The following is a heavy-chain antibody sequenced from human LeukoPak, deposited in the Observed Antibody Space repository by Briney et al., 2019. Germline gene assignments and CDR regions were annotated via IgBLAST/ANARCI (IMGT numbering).Heavy chain of an antibody. CDR1: GGSISSYY. Sequence: SETLSLTCTVSGGSISSYYWSWTRQPPGKGLEWIGYIYYSGSTNYNPSLKSRVTISVDTSKNQFSLKLSSVTAADTAVYYCARTGAYCGGDCYSDFDYWGQGTLVTVSS. V-gene: IGHV4-59*01. CDR2: IYYSGST. J-gene: IGHJ4*02. D-gene: IGHD2-21*02. CDR3: ARTGAYCGGDCYSDFDY.